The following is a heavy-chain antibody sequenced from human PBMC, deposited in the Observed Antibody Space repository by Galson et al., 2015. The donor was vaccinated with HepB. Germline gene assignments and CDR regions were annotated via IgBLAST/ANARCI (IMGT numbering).Heavy chain of an antibody. CDR2: INRGARSI. CDR1: GFIFSDYY. CDR3: ARGQTTIQNWFDP. V-gene: IGHV3-11*01. D-gene: IGHD5-12*01. J-gene: IGHJ5*02. Sequence: SLRLSCAASGFIFSDYYMNWIRQTPGKGLEWVSYINRGARSIYYADSVKGRFTISRDDAKNSLYLQMNSLRVEDTAVYYCARGQTTIQNWFDPWGQGTLITVSS.